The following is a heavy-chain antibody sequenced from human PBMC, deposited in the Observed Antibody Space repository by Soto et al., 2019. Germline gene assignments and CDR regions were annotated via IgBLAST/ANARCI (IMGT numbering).Heavy chain of an antibody. D-gene: IGHD6-13*01. CDR1: GFTFSSYA. Sequence: VQLVESGGGVVQPGRSLRLSCAASGFTFSSYAIHWVRQAPGKGLEWVANIKQDGSQKYYVDSVKGRFTISRDNAKNSLYLQINSLRAEDTAVYYCARIGYSSSSLDYWGQGTLVTVSS. CDR2: IKQDGSQK. CDR3: ARIGYSSSSLDY. J-gene: IGHJ4*02. V-gene: IGHV3-7*03.